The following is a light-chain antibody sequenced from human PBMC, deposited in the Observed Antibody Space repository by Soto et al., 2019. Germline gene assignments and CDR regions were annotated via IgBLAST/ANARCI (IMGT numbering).Light chain of an antibody. Sequence: EIVLTQSPGTLSLSPGERATLSCGASQSVSSSYLAWYQQKPGQAPRLLIYDASNRATGIPARFSGSGSGTDFSLTISSLEPEDFAVYYCQQCNNWPLTFGGGTKVEIK. CDR2: DAS. CDR1: QSVSSSY. CDR3: QQCNNWPLT. J-gene: IGKJ4*01. V-gene: IGKV3D-20*02.